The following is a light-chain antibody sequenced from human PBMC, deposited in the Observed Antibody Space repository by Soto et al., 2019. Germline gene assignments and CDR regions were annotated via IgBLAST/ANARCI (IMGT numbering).Light chain of an antibody. V-gene: IGKV3-11*01. CDR3: LLLSVWPLFT. CDR2: DAS. J-gene: IGKJ2*01. CDR1: QNGHTF. Sequence: EIVLTQSPATVSLSPGESATLSCRASQNGHTFLAWYQQRPGQAPRLLIYDASFRATGIPARFSGSVPGTDFTLTVSSLEPQDFAVYCRLLLSVWPLFTFGQGTRLAMK.